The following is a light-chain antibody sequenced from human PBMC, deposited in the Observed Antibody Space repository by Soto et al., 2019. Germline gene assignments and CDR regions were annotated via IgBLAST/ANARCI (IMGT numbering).Light chain of an antibody. J-gene: IGKJ1*01. V-gene: IGKV1-5*03. Sequence: DIQMTQSPSTLSASVGDRVTITCRASQTISSWLAWYQQKPGKAPKLLIYRASTLESGVPSRFSGRGSGTEFTLTISGLQPDDFATYYCQHYNTYSWTFGQGTKVDIK. CDR3: QHYNTYSWT. CDR1: QTISSW. CDR2: RAS.